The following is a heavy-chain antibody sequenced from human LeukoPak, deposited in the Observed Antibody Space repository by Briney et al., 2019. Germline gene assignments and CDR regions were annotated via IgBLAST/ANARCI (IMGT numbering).Heavy chain of an antibody. J-gene: IGHJ4*02. Sequence: PSQTLSLTCAVSGGSISSGGYSWSWIRQPPGKGLEWIGYIYHSGSTYYNPSLKSRVTISVDRSKNQFSLKLSSVTAADTAVYYCARGYSGSYYFDYWGQGTLVTVSS. CDR2: IYHSGST. CDR1: GGSISSGGYS. V-gene: IGHV4-30-2*01. CDR3: ARGYSGSYYFDY. D-gene: IGHD1-26*01.